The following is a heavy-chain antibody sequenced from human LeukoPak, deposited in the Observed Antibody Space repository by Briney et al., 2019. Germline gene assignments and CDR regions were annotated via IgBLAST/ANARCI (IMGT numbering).Heavy chain of an antibody. D-gene: IGHD4-17*01. CDR3: ARDVHFEEQYGWFDP. V-gene: IGHV3-33*01. J-gene: IGHJ5*02. CDR2: IWYDGSNK. Sequence: GGSLRLSCAASGFTFSSYGMHWVRQAPGKGLEWVAVIWYDGSNKYCADSVKGRFTISRDNSKNTLYLQMNSLRAEDTAVYYCARDVHFEEQYGWFDPWGQGTLVTVSS. CDR1: GFTFSSYG.